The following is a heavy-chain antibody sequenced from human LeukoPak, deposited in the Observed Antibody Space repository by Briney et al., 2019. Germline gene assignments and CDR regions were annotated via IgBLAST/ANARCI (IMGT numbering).Heavy chain of an antibody. J-gene: IGHJ4*02. D-gene: IGHD3-22*01. V-gene: IGHV1-69*05. CDR3: ARGYYYDSTTRLIHYLDS. CDR2: IVPVFGKP. Sequence: ASVKVSCKASGGSFSNYLISWVRQAPGQGLEWMGGIVPVFGKPNYAQKFQGRVTISTDETRSTTYMELSSLRSEDTAIFYCARGYYYDSTTRLIHYLDSWGLGTLVTVSS. CDR1: GGSFSNYL.